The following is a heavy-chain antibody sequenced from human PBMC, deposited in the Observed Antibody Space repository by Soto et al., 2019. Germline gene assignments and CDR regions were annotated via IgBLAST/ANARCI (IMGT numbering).Heavy chain of an antibody. CDR2: IYSGGST. CDR1: VFTVSSNY. V-gene: IGHV3-66*01. J-gene: IGHJ6*03. CDR3: ARDLGYCSSTSCSNYYYYYMDV. D-gene: IGHD2-2*01. Sequence: GGSLRLSCAASVFTVSSNYMSWVRQAPGKGLEWVSVIYSGGSTYYADSVKGRFTISRDNSKNTLYLQMNSLRAEDTAVYYCARDLGYCSSTSCSNYYYYYMDVWGKGTTVT.